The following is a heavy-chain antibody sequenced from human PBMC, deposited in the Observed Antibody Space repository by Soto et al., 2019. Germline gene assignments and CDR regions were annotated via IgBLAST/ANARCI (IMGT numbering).Heavy chain of an antibody. J-gene: IGHJ5*02. V-gene: IGHV4-4*07. CDR3: ARGQRFSDWFDP. D-gene: IGHD3-3*01. Sequence: SETLSLTCTVSGGAINSYYWTWIRQPAGKGLEWIGRIYSSGSTKYNPSLQSRVTMSLDTPKNQFSLRLTSVTAADTAVYYCARGQRFSDWFDPWGQGTLVTVS. CDR1: GGAINSYY. CDR2: IYSSGST.